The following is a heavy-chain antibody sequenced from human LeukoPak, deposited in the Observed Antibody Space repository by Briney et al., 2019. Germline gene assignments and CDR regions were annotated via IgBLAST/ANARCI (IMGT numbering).Heavy chain of an antibody. V-gene: IGHV3-48*01. J-gene: IGHJ3*02. CDR3: AREEWFYVYNI. CDR2: ISSSSSTI. CDR1: GFTFSSYS. D-gene: IGHD3-3*01. Sequence: QPGGSLRLSCAASGFTFSSYSMNWVRQAPGKGLEWVSYISSSSSTIYYADSVKGRFTISRDNAKNSLYLQMNSLRAEDTAVYYCAREEWFYVYNIWGQGTMVTVSS.